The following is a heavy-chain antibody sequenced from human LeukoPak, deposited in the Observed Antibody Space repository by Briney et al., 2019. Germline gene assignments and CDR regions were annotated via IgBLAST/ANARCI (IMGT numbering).Heavy chain of an antibody. J-gene: IGHJ3*02. CDR3: ARDRSFSSPDAFDI. CDR1: GYTFTSYG. Sequence: SVKVSCKASGYTFTSYGISWVRQAPGQGLEWMGGIIPIFGSANYAQKFQGRVTITTDESTSTAYMELSSLRSEDTAMYYCARDRSFSSPDAFDIWGQGTMVTVSS. V-gene: IGHV1-69*05. D-gene: IGHD6-6*01. CDR2: IIPIFGSA.